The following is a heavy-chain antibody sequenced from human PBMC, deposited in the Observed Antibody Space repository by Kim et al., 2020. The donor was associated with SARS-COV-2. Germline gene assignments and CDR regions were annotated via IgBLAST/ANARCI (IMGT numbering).Heavy chain of an antibody. Sequence: ASVKVSCKASDYTFTFYALNWVRQAPGQGLEWMGWINTNTGNPTYAQGFTGRFVFSLDSSASTAYLQISSLKAEDTAIYYCARVRYGSGSYSLEDYYYGMDVWGQGTTVTVSS. CDR2: INTNTGNP. D-gene: IGHD3-10*01. J-gene: IGHJ6*02. V-gene: IGHV7-4-1*02. CDR3: ARVRYGSGSYSLEDYYYGMDV. CDR1: DYTFTFYA.